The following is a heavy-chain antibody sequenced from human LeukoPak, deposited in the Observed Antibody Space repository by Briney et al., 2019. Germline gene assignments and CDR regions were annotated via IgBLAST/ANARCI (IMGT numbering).Heavy chain of an antibody. CDR3: ARRLIVVVPASFGYAFDI. J-gene: IGHJ3*02. CDR1: GFTFDDYG. D-gene: IGHD2-2*01. Sequence: GGSLRLSCAASGFTFDDYGMSWVRHAPGKGLEWVSGINWNGGSTGYADSVKGRFTISGDNAKNSLYLQMNSLRAEDTAVYYCARRLIVVVPASFGYAFDIWGQGTMVTVSS. CDR2: INWNGGST. V-gene: IGHV3-20*04.